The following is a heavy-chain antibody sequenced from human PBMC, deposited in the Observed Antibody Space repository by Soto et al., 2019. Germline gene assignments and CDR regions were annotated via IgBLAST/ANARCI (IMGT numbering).Heavy chain of an antibody. J-gene: IGHJ4*02. Sequence: SVKVSCKASGFTFSSNGIIWVRQAPGQGLEWMGGIIAIFGTPNYAQNFQGRVTITADKSTSTTYMELSSLRFEDAAVYYCARGVARAEPSFEYWGQGTLVTVSS. V-gene: IGHV1-69*06. CDR2: IIAIFGTP. CDR1: GFTFSSNG. D-gene: IGHD2-15*01. CDR3: ARGVARAEPSFEY.